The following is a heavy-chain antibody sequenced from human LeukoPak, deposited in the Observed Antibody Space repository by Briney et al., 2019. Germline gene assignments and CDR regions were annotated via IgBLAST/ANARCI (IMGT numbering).Heavy chain of an antibody. V-gene: IGHV3-9*03. J-gene: IGHJ3*02. Sequence: GGSLRLSCAASGFTFDVYAMHWVRKAPGKGQEWVSGISWNSGSIDYADSVKGRFTISRDNAKNSLYLQMNRLRDEDMAFYYCAKDRYSSSWYAFDIWGQGTMVTVSS. CDR1: GFTFDVYA. D-gene: IGHD6-13*01. CDR3: AKDRYSSSWYAFDI. CDR2: ISWNSGSI.